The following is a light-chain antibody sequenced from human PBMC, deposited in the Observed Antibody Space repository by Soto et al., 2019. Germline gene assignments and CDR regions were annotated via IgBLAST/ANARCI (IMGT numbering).Light chain of an antibody. CDR2: DAS. CDR1: QSISSW. J-gene: IGKJ2*01. CDR3: QQYNSSYT. V-gene: IGKV1-5*01. Sequence: DIQMTQSPSTLSASVGDRVTITCRASQSISSWLAWYQQKPGKAPKLLIYDASSLESGVPSRFSGSGSGTEFTLTICSLQPDDFATYYCQQYNSSYTFGQETKLEIE.